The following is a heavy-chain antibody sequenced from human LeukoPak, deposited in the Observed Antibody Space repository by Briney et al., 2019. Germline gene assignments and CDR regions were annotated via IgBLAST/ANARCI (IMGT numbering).Heavy chain of an antibody. CDR3: AKWKYSNSGIDDY. V-gene: IGHV3-23*01. CDR2: ISGSGDNT. Sequence: GGSLRLSCAASGSTFSSYAMSWVRQVPGKGLEWVSVISGSGDNTYYADSVKGRFTISRDNSKNMLYLQMNSLRAEDTAVYYCAKWKYSNSGIDDYWGQGTLVTVSS. CDR1: GSTFSSYA. J-gene: IGHJ4*02. D-gene: IGHD6-6*01.